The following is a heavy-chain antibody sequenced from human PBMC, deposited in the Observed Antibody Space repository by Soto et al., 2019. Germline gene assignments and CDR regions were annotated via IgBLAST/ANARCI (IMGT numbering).Heavy chain of an antibody. D-gene: IGHD2-2*01. Sequence: QVQLVESGGGVVQPGRSLRLSCAASGFTFSSYGMHWVRQAPGKGLEWVAVISYDGSNKYYADSVKGRFTISRDNSKNTLYLQMNSLRAEDTAVYYCAKDVCSSTSCYAVDYYYGMDVWGQGTTVTVPS. J-gene: IGHJ6*02. CDR3: AKDVCSSTSCYAVDYYYGMDV. CDR2: ISYDGSNK. V-gene: IGHV3-30*18. CDR1: GFTFSSYG.